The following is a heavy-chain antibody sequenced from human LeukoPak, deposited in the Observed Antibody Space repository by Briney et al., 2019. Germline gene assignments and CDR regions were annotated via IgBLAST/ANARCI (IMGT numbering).Heavy chain of an antibody. J-gene: IGHJ4*02. Sequence: GGSLRLSCAASGFTFSRCWMYWVRQAPGKGLVWVSRINSDGSTTSYADSVKGRFTISRDNAKNTLYLQMNSLRAEDTAVYYCANGYGDYVVDYWGQGTLVTVSS. CDR1: GFTFSRCW. D-gene: IGHD4-17*01. CDR3: ANGYGDYVVDY. V-gene: IGHV3-74*01. CDR2: INSDGSTT.